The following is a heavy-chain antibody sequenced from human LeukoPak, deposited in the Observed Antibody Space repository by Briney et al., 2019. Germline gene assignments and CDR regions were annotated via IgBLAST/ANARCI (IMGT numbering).Heavy chain of an antibody. CDR1: GGSISSYY. V-gene: IGHV4-59*12. CDR3: ARPAWGVRVYGSELNDDFDY. Sequence: PSETLSLTCTVSGGSISSYYWSWIRQPPGKGLEWIGYIYYSGSTNYNPSLKSRVTISVDTSKNQFSLKLSSVTAADTAVYYCARPAWGVRVYGSELNDDFDYWGQGTLVTVSS. CDR2: IYYSGST. J-gene: IGHJ4*02. D-gene: IGHD3-10*01.